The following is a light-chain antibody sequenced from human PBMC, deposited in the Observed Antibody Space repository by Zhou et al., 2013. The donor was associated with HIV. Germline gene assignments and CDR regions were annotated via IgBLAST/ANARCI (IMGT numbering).Light chain of an antibody. J-gene: IGKJ1*01. CDR2: GAS. CDR3: QQYYNWPKT. Sequence: EIVLTQSPGTLYLSPGESATLSCRASQSVSSSNLAWYQQKPGQAPRLLIYGASTRATGIPARFSGSGSGTEYTLTISSLQSEDFAVYYCQQYYNWPKTFGQGSKVEI. V-gene: IGKV3-15*01. CDR1: QSVSSSN.